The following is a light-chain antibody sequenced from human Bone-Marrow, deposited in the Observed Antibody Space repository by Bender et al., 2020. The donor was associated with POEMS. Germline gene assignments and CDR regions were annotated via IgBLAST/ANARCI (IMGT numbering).Light chain of an antibody. Sequence: SYDVTQPASVSVSPGQTASITCSGDKLGNKYVSWYQQKPGQSPVLVIYKDNKRPSGIPERFSGSNSVNTATLTISGTQAMDEADYYCQVWDSSTVVFGGGTKLTVL. CDR3: QVWDSSTVV. J-gene: IGLJ2*01. CDR2: KDN. V-gene: IGLV3-1*01. CDR1: KLGNKY.